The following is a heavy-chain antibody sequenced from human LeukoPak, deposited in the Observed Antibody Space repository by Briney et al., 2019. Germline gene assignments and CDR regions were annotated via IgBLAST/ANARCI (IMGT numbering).Heavy chain of an antibody. D-gene: IGHD3-10*01. CDR3: AKEGLWFGELER. CDR1: GFTFSSYG. CDR2: ISGSGGST. V-gene: IGHV3-23*01. J-gene: IGHJ4*02. Sequence: GGTLRLSCAASGFTFSSYGMSWVRQAPGKGLEWVSAISGSGGSTYYADSVKGRFTISRDNSKNTLYLQMNSLRAEDTAVYYCAKEGLWFGELERWGQGTLVTVSS.